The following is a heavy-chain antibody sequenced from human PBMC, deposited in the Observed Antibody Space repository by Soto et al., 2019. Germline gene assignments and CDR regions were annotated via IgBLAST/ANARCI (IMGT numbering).Heavy chain of an antibody. V-gene: IGHV1-18*01. D-gene: IGHD3-9*01. CDR2: ISAYNGNT. CDR1: GYTFTSYG. Sequence: GASVKVSCKASGYTFTSYGISWVRQAPGQGLEWMGWISAYNGNTNYAQKLQGRVTMTTDTSTSTAYMELRSLRSDDTAVYYCARDLVPTHYDILTGYSETPLDYWGQGTLVTVSS. J-gene: IGHJ4*02. CDR3: ARDLVPTHYDILTGYSETPLDY.